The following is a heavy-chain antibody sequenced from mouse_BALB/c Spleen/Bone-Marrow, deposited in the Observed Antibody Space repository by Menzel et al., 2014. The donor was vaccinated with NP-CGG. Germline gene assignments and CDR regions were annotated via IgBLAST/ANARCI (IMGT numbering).Heavy chain of an antibody. CDR3: ARSYDGYPYAMNY. J-gene: IGHJ4*01. CDR2: FDPFNGGT. V-gene: IGHV1S135*01. Sequence: VQLQQSGPELMKPGASVKISCKASGYLFTSYYMHWVKQSHGESLEWIGNFDPFNGGTSYNQKFKGKATLTVDKSSSTAYVHLSSLTSEDSAVYFCARSYDGYPYAMNYWGQGTSVTVSS. D-gene: IGHD2-3*01. CDR1: GYLFTSYY.